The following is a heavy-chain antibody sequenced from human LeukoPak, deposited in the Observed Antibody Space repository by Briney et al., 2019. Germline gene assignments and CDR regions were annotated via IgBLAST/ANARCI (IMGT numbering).Heavy chain of an antibody. V-gene: IGHV4-34*01. CDR3: ARGTLWHGSSDI. CDR1: GGSFSGYY. J-gene: IGHJ3*02. D-gene: IGHD5-18*01. Sequence: SETLSLTCAVYGGSFSGYYWTWIRQPPGKGLEWIGEINHSGSTNYNPSLKSRVTLSVDTSKNQFSLKLSSVTAADTAVYYCARGTLWHGSSDIWGQGTMVTVSS. CDR2: INHSGST.